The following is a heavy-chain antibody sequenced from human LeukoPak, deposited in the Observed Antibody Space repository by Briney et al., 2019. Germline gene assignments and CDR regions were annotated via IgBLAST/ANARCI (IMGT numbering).Heavy chain of an antibody. J-gene: IGHJ3*02. Sequence: SGPTLVNPTQTLTLTCTFSGFSLSSSGVGVGWIRQPPGKALGWLAVIYWDDDKRYSPSLKSRLTITKDTSKNQVVLTMTNMDPVDTATYYCAHLLSAAGRTTYAFDIWGQGTMVTVSS. V-gene: IGHV2-5*02. D-gene: IGHD6-13*01. CDR3: AHLLSAAGRTTYAFDI. CDR1: GFSLSSSGVG. CDR2: IYWDDDK.